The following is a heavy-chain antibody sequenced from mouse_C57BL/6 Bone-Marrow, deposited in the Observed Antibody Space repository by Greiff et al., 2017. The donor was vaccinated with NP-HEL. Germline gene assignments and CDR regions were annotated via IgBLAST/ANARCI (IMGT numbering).Heavy chain of an antibody. CDR1: GFTFSDYG. Sequence: EVHLVESGGGLVQPGGSLKLSCAASGFTFSDYGMAWVRQAPRKGPEWVAFISNLAYSIYYADTVTGRFTISRENAKNTLYLEMSSLRSEDTAMYYCARQAYYSNFAYWGQGTLVTVSA. J-gene: IGHJ3*01. CDR2: ISNLAYSI. D-gene: IGHD2-5*01. CDR3: ARQAYYSNFAY. V-gene: IGHV5-15*01.